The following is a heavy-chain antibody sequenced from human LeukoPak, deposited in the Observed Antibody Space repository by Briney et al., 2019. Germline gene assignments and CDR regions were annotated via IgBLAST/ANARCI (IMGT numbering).Heavy chain of an antibody. D-gene: IGHD3-22*01. CDR1: GFTLSSYA. J-gene: IGHJ4*02. CDR3: VKDWGWGYYDSSGYYPFDY. Sequence: PGGSLRLSCAASGFTLSSYAMSWVRQGPGKGLEWVSAISVSGNTYHADSVKGRFTISRDNSKNTLYLQMNSLRAEDTAVYYCVKDWGWGYYDSSGYYPFDYWGQGTLVTVSS. CDR2: ISVSGNT. V-gene: IGHV3-23*01.